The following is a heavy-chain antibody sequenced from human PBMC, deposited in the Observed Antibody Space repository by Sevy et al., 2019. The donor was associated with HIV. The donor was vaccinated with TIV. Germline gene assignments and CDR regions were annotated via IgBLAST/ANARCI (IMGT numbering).Heavy chain of an antibody. J-gene: IGHJ6*02. Sequence: GGSLRLSCVGSGFTVSSNYMTWVRQAPGKGLEWVSLTSAGGSIYYTKPVEGRFTASRDNSENTLYLQMNSLTVDDTALYFCARVFEVYESRGGHSYYYYAMDVWGQGTTVTVSS. CDR2: TSAGGSI. CDR1: GFTVSSNY. V-gene: IGHV3-66*01. CDR3: ARVFEVYESRGGHSYYYYAMDV. D-gene: IGHD3-22*01.